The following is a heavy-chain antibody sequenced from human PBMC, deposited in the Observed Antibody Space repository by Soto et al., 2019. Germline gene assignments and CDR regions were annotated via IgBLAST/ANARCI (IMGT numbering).Heavy chain of an antibody. CDR3: AKDDLIVVVLSGFDP. CDR1: GFTFSSYA. Sequence: PGGSLRLSCAASGFTFSSYAMSWVRQAPGKGLEWVSAISGSGGSTYYADSVKGRFTISRDNSKNTLYLQMNSLRAEDTAVYYCAKDDLIVVVLSGFDPWGQGTLVTVSS. CDR2: ISGSGGST. D-gene: IGHD3-22*01. V-gene: IGHV3-23*01. J-gene: IGHJ5*02.